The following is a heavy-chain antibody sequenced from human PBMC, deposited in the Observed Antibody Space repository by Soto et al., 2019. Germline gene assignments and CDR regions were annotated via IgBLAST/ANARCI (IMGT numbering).Heavy chain of an antibody. D-gene: IGHD3-22*01. CDR2: TYYRSKWFN. CDR3: ARARPYHDSCGYYDS. Sequence: SQTLYLSCAIPGDSVSSNSAAWNWIRQSPSRGLEWLGRTYYRSKWFNDYAVSVKSRITINPDTSKNQFSLQLSSVTPEDTAVYYCARARPYHDSCGYYDSWGQGILVTVSS. J-gene: IGHJ4*02. CDR1: GDSVSSNSAA. V-gene: IGHV6-1*01.